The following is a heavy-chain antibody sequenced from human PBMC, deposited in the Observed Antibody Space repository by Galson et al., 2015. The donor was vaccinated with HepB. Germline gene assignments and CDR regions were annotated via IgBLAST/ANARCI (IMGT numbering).Heavy chain of an antibody. CDR2: IYLTGNT. J-gene: IGHJ5*02. Sequence: SETLSLTCTVSGVSITSGQYYWAWVRQSPGTGLEWIGSIYLTGNTYYNSSLKSRLTMSLVTSTNQVSLRLTSVTAADTAIYYCAREGYTTDTWGQGTLVIVSS. CDR3: AREGYTTDT. D-gene: IGHD5-12*01. CDR1: GVSITSGQYY. V-gene: IGHV4-39*01.